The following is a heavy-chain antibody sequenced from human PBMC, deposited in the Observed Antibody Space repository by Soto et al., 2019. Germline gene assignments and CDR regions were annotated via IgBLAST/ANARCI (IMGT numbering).Heavy chain of an antibody. V-gene: IGHV4-31*03. CDR3: ARGAGGSRGYYQSDV. CDR1: GGSITSGDYY. Sequence: QVQLEASGPGLVKPSQTLSLTCTVSGGSITSGDYYWSWIRQHPGKGLKWIGYIYYTGNSYYNPYAQRRITKSINKCQNRVPLKVTSVTAADTAVYYFARGAGGSRGYYQSDVWGQRTTVTVSS. CDR2: IYYTGNS. J-gene: IGHJ6*02. D-gene: IGHD3-22*01.